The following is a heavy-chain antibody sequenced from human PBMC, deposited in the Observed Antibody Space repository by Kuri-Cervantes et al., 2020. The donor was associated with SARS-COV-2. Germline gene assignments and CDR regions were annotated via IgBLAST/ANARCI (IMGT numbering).Heavy chain of an antibody. Sequence: SETLSLTCTVSGGSISNGSFYWGWIRQPPGRGLEWIGDIYYSGSAYYYPSLESRATISLDTSNNQFSLKLSSVTAADTAVYYCARGGRVVTAIIPLDPWGQGTLVTVSS. J-gene: IGHJ5*02. D-gene: IGHD2-21*02. CDR3: ARGGRVVTAIIPLDP. CDR2: IYYSGSA. V-gene: IGHV4-39*01. CDR1: GGSISNGSFY.